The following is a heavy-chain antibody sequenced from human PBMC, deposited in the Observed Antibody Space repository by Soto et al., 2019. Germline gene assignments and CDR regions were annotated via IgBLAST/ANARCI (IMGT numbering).Heavy chain of an antibody. V-gene: IGHV1-58*01. CDR1: GFTFTSPA. CDR2: IVVGSGNT. CDR3: AADPPPYGDYDYYYGMDV. Sequence: SVKVSCKASGFTFTSPAVQWVRQARGQRLEWIGWIVVGSGNTNYSQKFQERVTITRDMSTSTAYMELSSLRSEDTAVYYCAADPPPYGDYDYYYGMDVWGQGTTVTSP. D-gene: IGHD4-17*01. J-gene: IGHJ6*02.